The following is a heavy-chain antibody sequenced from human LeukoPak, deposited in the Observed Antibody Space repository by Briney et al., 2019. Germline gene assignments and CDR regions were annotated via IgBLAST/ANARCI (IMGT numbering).Heavy chain of an antibody. Sequence: SETLSLTCTVSGGSVSSYYWSWIRQPPGKGLDWIGYIYYSGSANYNPSLKSRVTISVDTSKNQFSLKLSSVTAADTAVYYCASLHYYDSSGYSKYYFDYWGQGILVTVSS. D-gene: IGHD3-22*01. CDR3: ASLHYYDSSGYSKYYFDY. J-gene: IGHJ4*02. V-gene: IGHV4-59*02. CDR1: GGSVSSYY. CDR2: IYYSGSA.